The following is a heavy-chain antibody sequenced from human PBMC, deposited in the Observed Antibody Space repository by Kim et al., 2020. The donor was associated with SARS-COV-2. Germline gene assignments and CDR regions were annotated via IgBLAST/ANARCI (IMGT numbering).Heavy chain of an antibody. Sequence: GGSLRLSCAASGFTFSSYAMSWVRQAPGNGLEWVSAISGSGGSTYYADSVKGRFTISRYNSKNTLYLQMNSLRAEDTAVYYCAKDQGYDILTGLDAFDIWGQGTMVTVSS. D-gene: IGHD3-9*01. CDR2: ISGSGGST. J-gene: IGHJ3*02. CDR3: AKDQGYDILTGLDAFDI. V-gene: IGHV3-23*01. CDR1: GFTFSSYA.